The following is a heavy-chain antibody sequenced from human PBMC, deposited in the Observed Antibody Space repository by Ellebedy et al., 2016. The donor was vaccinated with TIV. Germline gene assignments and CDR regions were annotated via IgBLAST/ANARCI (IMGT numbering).Heavy chain of an antibody. D-gene: IGHD4-17*01. Sequence: GESLKISXAASGFTFSSYSMNWVRQAPGKGLEWVSYISSSSSTIYYADSVKGRFTISRDNAKNSLYLQMNSLRDEDTAVYYCATAMTTVTTGRYYYYMDVWGKGTTVTVSS. J-gene: IGHJ6*03. CDR3: ATAMTTVTTGRYYYYMDV. CDR1: GFTFSSYS. V-gene: IGHV3-48*02. CDR2: ISSSSSTI.